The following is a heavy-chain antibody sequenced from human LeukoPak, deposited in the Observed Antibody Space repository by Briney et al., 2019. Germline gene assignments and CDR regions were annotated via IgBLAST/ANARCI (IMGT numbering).Heavy chain of an antibody. CDR2: ISGRGASK. Sequence: GGSLRLSCAASGFTFSRYWMSWVRQAPGKGLEWVSGISGRGASKYYADSVKGRFTISRDNSKNTLYLQMNSLRAEDTALYYCAKDTYYYYYYMDVWGKGTTVTVSS. V-gene: IGHV3-23*01. CDR1: GFTFSRYW. J-gene: IGHJ6*03. CDR3: AKDTYYYYYYMDV.